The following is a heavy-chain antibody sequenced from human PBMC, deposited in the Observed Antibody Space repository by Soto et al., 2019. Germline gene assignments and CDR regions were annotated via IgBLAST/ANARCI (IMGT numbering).Heavy chain of an antibody. V-gene: IGHV4-59*11. CDR2: IYYTGGT. D-gene: IGHD3-10*01. CDR1: GASLNSHF. Sequence: PSETLSLTCSVSGASLNSHFWSWIRQPPGKVLEYVGWIYYTGGTNYNSSLMGRATISLDASKSQISLKLKSVTTMDTAVYYCARSGLTFEGVVWGQGTLVNVSS. CDR3: ARSGLTFEGVV. J-gene: IGHJ4*02.